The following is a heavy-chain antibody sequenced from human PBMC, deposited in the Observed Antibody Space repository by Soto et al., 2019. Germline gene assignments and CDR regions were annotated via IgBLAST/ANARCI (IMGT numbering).Heavy chain of an antibody. Sequence: GGSLRLSCVASGFTFNNAWMNWVRQAPGKELEWVGRIKSKIDGGTTDYAAPVKGRFTMSRDDSKNTLYLQMKSLKTEDTAVYYCATDRVSFYDVFLGGGVGGQGTLVTVSS. CDR3: ATDRVSFYDVFLGGGV. CDR1: GFTFNNAW. CDR2: IKSKIDGGTT. D-gene: IGHD3-9*01. J-gene: IGHJ4*02. V-gene: IGHV3-15*07.